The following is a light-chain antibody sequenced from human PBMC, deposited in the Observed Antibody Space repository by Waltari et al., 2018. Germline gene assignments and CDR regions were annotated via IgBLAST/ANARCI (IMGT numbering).Light chain of an antibody. CDR2: WAS. CDR1: SVVYSSNNKSS. J-gene: IGKJ1*01. CDR3: QQYYSSPWT. Sequence: SVVYSSNNKSSLACYQQKPGQPPKLRIYWASIRESRVPDRFSGSVSGTDFTLTISSRQAEDVAVYYCQQYYSSPWTFGQGTKVEIK. V-gene: IGKV4-1*01.